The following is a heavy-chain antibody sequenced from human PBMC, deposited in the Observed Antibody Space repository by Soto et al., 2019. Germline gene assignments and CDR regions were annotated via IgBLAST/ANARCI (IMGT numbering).Heavy chain of an antibody. V-gene: IGHV1-46*01. D-gene: IGHD6-19*01. CDR2: INPSGGST. CDR3: ARGEWQWLGTNDY. J-gene: IGHJ4*02. CDR1: GYTFTSYY. Sequence: ASVKVSCKASGYTFTSYYIHWVRQAPGQGLEWMGMINPSGGSTSYAQKFQGRVTMTRDTSTSTAYMELRSLRSDDTAVYYCARGEWQWLGTNDYWGQGTLVTVSS.